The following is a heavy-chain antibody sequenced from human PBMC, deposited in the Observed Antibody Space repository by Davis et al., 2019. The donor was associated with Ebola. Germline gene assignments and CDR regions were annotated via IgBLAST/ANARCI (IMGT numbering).Heavy chain of an antibody. V-gene: IGHV3-7*01. Sequence: PGGSLRLSCAASGFTFSSYWMSWVRQAPGKGLEWVANIKQDGSEKYYVGSVKGRFTISRDNSKNTLYLQMNSLRAEDTAVYYCARSGSYDAFDIWGQGTMVTVSS. D-gene: IGHD1-26*01. CDR1: GFTFSSYW. CDR2: IKQDGSEK. CDR3: ARSGSYDAFDI. J-gene: IGHJ3*02.